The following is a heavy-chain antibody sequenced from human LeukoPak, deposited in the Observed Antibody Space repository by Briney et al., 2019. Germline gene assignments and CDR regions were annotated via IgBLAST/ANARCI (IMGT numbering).Heavy chain of an antibody. CDR1: GYTFTNYA. CDR2: INAGNGNT. J-gene: IGHJ4*02. D-gene: IGHD3-3*01. Sequence: ASVKVSCKASGYTFTNYAMHWVRQAPGQRLEWMGWINAGNGNTKYSQKFQGRVTITRDTSASTAYMELSSLRSEDTAVYYCARGQRFLEWLFNTYFDYWGQGTLVTVSS. CDR3: ARGQRFLEWLFNTYFDY. V-gene: IGHV1-3*01.